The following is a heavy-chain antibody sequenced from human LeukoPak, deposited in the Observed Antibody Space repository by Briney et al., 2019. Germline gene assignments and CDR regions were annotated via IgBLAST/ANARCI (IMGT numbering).Heavy chain of an antibody. CDR2: ISGAGDNT. V-gene: IGHV3-23*01. D-gene: IGHD5/OR15-5a*01. Sequence: PGGSLRLSCTASGFIFRNYAMSWVRQAPGKGLEWVSTISGAGDNTNNADSVTGRFTISRDNSKNTLYLQMNSLRAEDTAVYYCAKDYSVSNWCFDLWGRGTLVTVS. CDR3: AKDYSVSNWCFDL. J-gene: IGHJ2*01. CDR1: GFIFRNYA.